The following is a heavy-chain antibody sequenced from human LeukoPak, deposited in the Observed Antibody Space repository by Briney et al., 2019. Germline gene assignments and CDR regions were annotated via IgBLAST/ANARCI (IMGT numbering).Heavy chain of an antibody. CDR3: ARGAAIWFGAKGSFDP. D-gene: IGHD3-10*01. Sequence: SETLSLTCTVSGGSISSYYWSWIRQPPGKGLEWIGEINHSGSTNYNPSLKSRVTISVDTSKNQFSLKLSSVTAADTAVYYCARGAAIWFGAKGSFDPWGQGTLVTVSS. CDR2: INHSGST. V-gene: IGHV4-34*01. J-gene: IGHJ5*02. CDR1: GGSISSYY.